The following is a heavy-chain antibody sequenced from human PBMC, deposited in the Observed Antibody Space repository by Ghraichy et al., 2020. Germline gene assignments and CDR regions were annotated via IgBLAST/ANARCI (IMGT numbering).Heavy chain of an antibody. CDR1: GFTFSSYA. D-gene: IGHD2/OR15-2a*01. J-gene: IGHJ3*02. CDR3: AKWRLSRSTRDAFDI. V-gene: IGHV3-23*01. Sequence: GESLNISCAASGFTFSSYAMSWVRQAPGKGLEWVSAISGSGGSTYYADSVKGRFTISRDNSKNTLYLQMNSLRAEDTAVYYCAKWRLSRSTRDAFDIWGQGTMVTVSS. CDR2: ISGSGGST.